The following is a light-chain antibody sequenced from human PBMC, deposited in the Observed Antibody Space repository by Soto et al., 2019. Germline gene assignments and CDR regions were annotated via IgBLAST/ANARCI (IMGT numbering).Light chain of an antibody. J-gene: IGLJ1*01. Sequence: QSVLTQPPSASGTPGQRVTISCSGSSSNIGSNTVIWYQQLPGTAPKLLIYSNNQRPSGVPDRFSGSKSGTSASLAISGLQSEDEPDYYCAAWDDSLNGYVFGTGTKVTVL. CDR2: SNN. CDR1: SSNIGSNT. CDR3: AAWDDSLNGYV. V-gene: IGLV1-44*01.